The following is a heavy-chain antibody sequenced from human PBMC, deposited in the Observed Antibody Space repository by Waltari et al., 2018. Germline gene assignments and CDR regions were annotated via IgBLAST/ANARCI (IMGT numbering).Heavy chain of an antibody. Sequence: EVQLVESGGGLVKPGGSLRLSCAASGFTFSSYSMNWVRQAPGKGLEWVSSISSSSSYIYYADSVKGRFTISRDNAKNSLYLQMNSLGAEDTAVYYCARDESCSGGSCYGSGYWGQGTLVTVSS. CDR1: GFTFSSYS. CDR3: ARDESCSGGSCYGSGY. CDR2: ISSSSSYI. D-gene: IGHD2-15*01. V-gene: IGHV3-21*01. J-gene: IGHJ4*02.